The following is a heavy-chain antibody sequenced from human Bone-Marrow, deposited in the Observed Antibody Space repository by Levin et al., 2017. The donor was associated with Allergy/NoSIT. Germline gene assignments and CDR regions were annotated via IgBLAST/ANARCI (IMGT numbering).Heavy chain of an antibody. J-gene: IGHJ4*02. V-gene: IGHV3-7*01. CDR3: ARVRGVYGDYPDY. D-gene: IGHD4-17*01. CDR1: GFTFSSYW. CDR2: IKQDGSEK. Sequence: GGSLRLSCAASGFTFSSYWMSWVRQAPGKGLEWVANIKQDGSEKYYVDSVKGRFTISRDNAKNSLYLQMNSLRAEDTAVYYCARVRGVYGDYPDYWGQGTLVTVSS.